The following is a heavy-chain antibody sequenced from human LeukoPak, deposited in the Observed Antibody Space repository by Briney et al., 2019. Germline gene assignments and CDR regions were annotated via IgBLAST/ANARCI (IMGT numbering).Heavy chain of an antibody. V-gene: IGHV1-46*01. J-gene: IGHJ5*02. CDR2: LDPGGDSS. CDR1: GYTFTSYF. Sequence: ASVRVSCKASGYTFTSYFIHWVQQAPGQGLEWMGVLDPGGDSSTYAQKFHDRVNMTRDTSATTVYMELSSLRFEDTAVYFCARGFWSGYFGHHTWFDTWGQGTLVTVSS. CDR3: ARGFWSGYFGHHTWFDT. D-gene: IGHD3-3*01.